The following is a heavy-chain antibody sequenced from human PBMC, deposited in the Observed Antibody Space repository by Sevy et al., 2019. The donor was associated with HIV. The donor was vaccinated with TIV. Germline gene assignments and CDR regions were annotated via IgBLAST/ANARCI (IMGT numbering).Heavy chain of an antibody. J-gene: IGHJ4*02. CDR1: GFQFSSYE. D-gene: IGHD3-10*01. Sequence: GGSLRLSCAASGFQFSSYEMNWVRQAPGKGLEWVSYISSTGSVIHYADSVRGRFTISRDTAKNSLFLQMNSLRADDTAVYYCARDYYGSGSFAFDSWGQGALVTVSS. V-gene: IGHV3-48*03. CDR2: ISSTGSVI. CDR3: ARDYYGSGSFAFDS.